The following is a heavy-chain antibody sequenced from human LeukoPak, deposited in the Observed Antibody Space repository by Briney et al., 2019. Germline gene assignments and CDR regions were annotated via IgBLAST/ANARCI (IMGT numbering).Heavy chain of an antibody. CDR2: ITCDGITE. J-gene: IGHJ6*04. CDR1: GFAFSSYA. D-gene: IGHD3-10*02. V-gene: IGHV3-30*04. Sequence: GGSLRLSCAASGFAFSSYAMHWVRQAPGKGLEWVAIITCDGITEDYSDSVKGRFSISRDNFKNTLFLQMNGLRAEDTAVYYCAELGITMIGGVWGKGTTVTISS. CDR3: AELGITMIGGV.